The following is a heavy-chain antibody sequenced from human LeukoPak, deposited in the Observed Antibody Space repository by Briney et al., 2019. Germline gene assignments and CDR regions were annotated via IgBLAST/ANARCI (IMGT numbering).Heavy chain of an antibody. CDR1: GGSFSGYY. CDR3: ATARGAYGDYAGFDY. J-gene: IGHJ4*02. V-gene: IGHV4-34*01. CDR2: INHSGST. Sequence: SETLSLTCAVYGGSFSGYYWGWIRQPPGKGLEWIGEINHSGSTNYNPSLKSRVTISVDTSKNQFSLKLSSVTAADTAVYYCATARGAYGDYAGFDYWGQGTLVTVSS. D-gene: IGHD4-17*01.